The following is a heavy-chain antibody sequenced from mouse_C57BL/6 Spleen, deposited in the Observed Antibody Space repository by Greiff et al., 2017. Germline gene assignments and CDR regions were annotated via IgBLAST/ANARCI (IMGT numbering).Heavy chain of an antibody. Sequence: EVMLVESGGGLVKPGGSLKLSCAASGFTFSDYGMHWVRQAPEKGLEWVAYISSGSSTIYYADTVKGRFTISRDNAKNTLFLQMTSLRSEDTAMYYCARGYDGYRDVDYWGQGTTLTVSS. CDR1: GFTFSDYG. V-gene: IGHV5-17*01. D-gene: IGHD2-3*01. J-gene: IGHJ2*01. CDR2: ISSGSSTI. CDR3: ARGYDGYRDVDY.